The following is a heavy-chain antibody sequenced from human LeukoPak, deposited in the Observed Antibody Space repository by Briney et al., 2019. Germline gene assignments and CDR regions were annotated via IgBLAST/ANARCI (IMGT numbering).Heavy chain of an antibody. J-gene: IGHJ6*03. Sequence: GGSLRLSCAVSGFTFSSDWMIWVRQAPGKGLEWVSYISSSGSTIYYADSVKGRFTISRDNAKNSLYLQMNSLRAEDTAVYYCARGDYGDYVFLYYYMDVWGKGTTVTISS. CDR2: ISSSGSTI. V-gene: IGHV3-48*03. D-gene: IGHD4-17*01. CDR3: ARGDYGDYVFLYYYMDV. CDR1: GFTFSSDW.